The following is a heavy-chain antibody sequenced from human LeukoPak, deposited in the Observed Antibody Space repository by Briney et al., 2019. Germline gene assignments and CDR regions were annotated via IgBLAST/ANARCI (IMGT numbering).Heavy chain of an antibody. J-gene: IGHJ4*02. CDR3: TGQPNYGDYPN. Sequence: GGSLRVPCAASGFTFSGSAMHWVRQASGKGLEWVGRIRNKANNYATAYTESVKGRFTISRDDSKNTAYLQMNSLKTEDTAVYYCTGQPNYGDYPNWGQGTLVTVSS. CDR2: IRNKANNYAT. D-gene: IGHD4-17*01. V-gene: IGHV3-73*01. CDR1: GFTFSGSA.